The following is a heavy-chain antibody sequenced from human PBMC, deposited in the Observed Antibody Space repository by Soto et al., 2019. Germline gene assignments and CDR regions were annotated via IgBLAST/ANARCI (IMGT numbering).Heavy chain of an antibody. V-gene: IGHV3-74*01. J-gene: IGHJ4*02. Sequence: EVQLVESGGGLVQPGGSLRLSCAASGFTFSSYWMHWVRQAPGKGLVWVSRINSDGSSTSYADSVKGRFTISRDNAKNTLYLQMNSLRAEDTAVYYCARSKIVGGRGGIDDYWGQGTLVTVSS. CDR3: ARSKIVGGRGGIDDY. D-gene: IGHD1-26*01. CDR1: GFTFSSYW. CDR2: INSDGSST.